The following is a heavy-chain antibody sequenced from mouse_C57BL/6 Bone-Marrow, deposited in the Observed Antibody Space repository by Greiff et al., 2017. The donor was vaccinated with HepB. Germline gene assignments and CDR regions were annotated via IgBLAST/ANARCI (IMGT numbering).Heavy chain of an antibody. Sequence: EVKVVESGGDLVKPGGSLKLSCAASGFTFSSYGMSWVRQTPDKRLEWVATISSGGSYTYYPDSVKGRFTISRDNAKNTLYMQMSSLKSEDTAMYYCARDTIYDGYYGFAYWGQGTLVTVSA. CDR3: ARDTIYDGYYGFAY. V-gene: IGHV5-6*01. D-gene: IGHD2-3*01. J-gene: IGHJ3*01. CDR2: ISSGGSYT. CDR1: GFTFSSYG.